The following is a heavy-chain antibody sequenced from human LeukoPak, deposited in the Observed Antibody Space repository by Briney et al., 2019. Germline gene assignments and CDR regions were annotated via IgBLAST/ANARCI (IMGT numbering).Heavy chain of an antibody. CDR2: IYYTGNA. CDR1: SASMSNYY. Sequence: PSETLSLTCTVSSASMSNYYWSWIRQPPGKGLEWFAYIYYTGNANYNPSLKSRVTISVDTSKNQFSLKLSSVTAADTAVYYCARVQRITIFGVVKNWFDPWGQGTLVTVSS. CDR3: ARVQRITIFGVVKNWFDP. V-gene: IGHV4-59*13. J-gene: IGHJ5*02. D-gene: IGHD3-3*01.